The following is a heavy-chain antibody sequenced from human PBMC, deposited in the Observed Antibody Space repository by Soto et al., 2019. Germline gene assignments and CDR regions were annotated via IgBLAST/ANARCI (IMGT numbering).Heavy chain of an antibody. CDR2: IDPSDSYT. D-gene: IGHD3-3*01. J-gene: IGHJ5*02. CDR3: ARGRRITIFGVVKTSWFDP. V-gene: IGHV5-10-1*01. CDR1: GYSFTSYW. Sequence: PGESLKISCKGSGYSFTSYWISWVRQMPGKGLEGMGRIDPSDSYTNYSPSFQGHVTISADKSISTAYLQWSSLKASDTAMYYCARGRRITIFGVVKTSWFDPWGQGTLVTVSS.